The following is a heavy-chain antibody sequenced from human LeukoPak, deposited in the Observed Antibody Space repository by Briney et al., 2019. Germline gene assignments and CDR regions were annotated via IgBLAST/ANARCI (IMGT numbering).Heavy chain of an antibody. D-gene: IGHD4-11*01. V-gene: IGHV3-48*01. CDR3: ARDLGGTVTTWYYYGMDV. Sequence: GGSLRLSCAASGFTFSSYSMNWVRQAPGKGLEWVSYISSSSTIYYADSVKGRFTISRDNAKNSLYLQMNSLRAEDTAVYYCARDLGGTVTTWYYYGMDVWGQGTTVTVSS. CDR2: ISSSSTI. J-gene: IGHJ6*02. CDR1: GFTFSSYS.